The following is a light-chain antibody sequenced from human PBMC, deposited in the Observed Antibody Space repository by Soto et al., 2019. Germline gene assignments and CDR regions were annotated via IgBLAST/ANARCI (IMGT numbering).Light chain of an antibody. V-gene: IGKV2-28*01. Sequence: DIVMTQSPLSLPVTPGEPASISCRSSQSLLHSNGYNYLDWYLQKPGQSPQLLIYLGSNRASGVPDRFRGSGSGTDFTLKISRVVAEDVGVYYCMQDLQTPWTFGQGTTVEIK. CDR2: LGS. CDR3: MQDLQTPWT. J-gene: IGKJ1*01. CDR1: QSLLHSNGYNY.